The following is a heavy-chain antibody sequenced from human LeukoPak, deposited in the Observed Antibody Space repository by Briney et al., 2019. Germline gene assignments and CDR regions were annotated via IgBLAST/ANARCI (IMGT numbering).Heavy chain of an antibody. J-gene: IGHJ5*02. CDR3: ARDGGYCSSTSCYDRNWFDP. CDR1: GFTFSSYW. V-gene: IGHV3-74*01. CDR2: INSDGSST. Sequence: GGSLRLSCAASGFTFSSYWMHWVRQAPGKGLAWVSRINSDGSSTSYADSVKGRFTISRDNAKNTLYLQMNSLRAEDTAVYYCARDGGYCSSTSCYDRNWFDPWGQGTLVTVSS. D-gene: IGHD2-2*01.